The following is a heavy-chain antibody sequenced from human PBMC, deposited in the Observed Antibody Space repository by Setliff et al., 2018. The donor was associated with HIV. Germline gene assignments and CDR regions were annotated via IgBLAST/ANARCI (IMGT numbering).Heavy chain of an antibody. J-gene: IGHJ4*02. V-gene: IGHV3-23*01. CDR3: AKHSYAEPFDY. Sequence: GALRLSCAASGFTFSSYAMSWVRQAPGKGLEWVSAISGSGSSTYYADSVKGRFTISRDNSKNKLYLQMNSLRAEDTAVYYCAKHSYAEPFDYWGQGTLVTVSS. CDR2: ISGSGSST. CDR1: GFTFSSYA. D-gene: IGHD5-18*01.